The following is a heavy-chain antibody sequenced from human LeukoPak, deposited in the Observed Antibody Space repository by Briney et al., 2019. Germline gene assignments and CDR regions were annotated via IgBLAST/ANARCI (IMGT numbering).Heavy chain of an antibody. V-gene: IGHV4-59*01. CDR1: GGSISSYY. D-gene: IGHD3-22*01. CDR2: IYYSGST. Sequence: SETLSLTCTVSGGSISSYYWSWIRQPPGKGLEWIGYIYYSGSTNYNPSLKSRVTISVATSKNRFSLKLSSVTAADTAVYYCAREGGYYYDSSGYYDYWGQGTLVTVSS. CDR3: AREGGYYYDSSGYYDY. J-gene: IGHJ4*02.